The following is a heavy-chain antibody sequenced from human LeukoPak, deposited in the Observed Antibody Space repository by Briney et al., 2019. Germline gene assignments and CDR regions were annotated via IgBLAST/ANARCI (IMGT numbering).Heavy chain of an antibody. CDR1: GGSISSYY. CDR2: IYYSGST. Sequence: SETLSLTCTVSGGSISSYYWSWIRQPPGKGLEWIGYIYYSGSTNYNPSLKSRVTISVDTSKNQFSLKLSSVTAADTAVYYCARAPILYYFDCWGQGTLVTVSS. V-gene: IGHV4-59*01. CDR3: ARAPILYYFDC. J-gene: IGHJ4*02.